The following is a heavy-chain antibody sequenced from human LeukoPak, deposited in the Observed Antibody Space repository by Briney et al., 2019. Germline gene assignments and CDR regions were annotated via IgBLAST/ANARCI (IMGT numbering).Heavy chain of an antibody. CDR2: ISRSDNTI. CDR3: AREYTSGWFTFDN. J-gene: IGHJ4*02. CDR1: GFTFSDYY. Sequence: GGSLRLSCAASGFTFSDYYMSWIRQAPGKGLEWVSYISRSDNTIYYADSVRGRFTISRDNAKSSLYLQMNSLRAEDTAVYYCAREYTSGWFTFDNWGQGTLVTVSS. D-gene: IGHD6-19*01. V-gene: IGHV3-11*01.